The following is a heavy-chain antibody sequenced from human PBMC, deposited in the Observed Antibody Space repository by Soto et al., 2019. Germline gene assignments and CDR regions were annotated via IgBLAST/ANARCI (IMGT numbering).Heavy chain of an antibody. J-gene: IGHJ4*02. V-gene: IGHV1-69*02. Sequence: QVQLVQSGADVKKPGSSVKVFCKASGDTFNFYTINWVRQAPGLGLEWMGRFNPILTVSNYAQKFEGRVTITADKSTSTAYMELSRLRSEDTAMYYCATSYGSGYRAFDFWGQGALVTVSS. CDR3: ATSYGSGYRAFDF. CDR2: FNPILTVS. CDR1: GDTFNFYT. D-gene: IGHD3-10*01.